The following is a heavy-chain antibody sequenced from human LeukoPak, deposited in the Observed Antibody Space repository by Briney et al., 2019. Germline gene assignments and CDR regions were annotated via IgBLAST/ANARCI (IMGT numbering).Heavy chain of an antibody. Sequence: SETLSLTCAVYGGSFSGYYWSWIRQPPGKGLAWIGEINHSGSTNYTPSLKSRVTISVDTSKNQFSLKLSSVTAADTAVYYCARVRDYGGNSLGAFDIWGQGTMVTVSS. CDR1: GGSFSGYY. CDR3: ARVRDYGGNSLGAFDI. D-gene: IGHD4-23*01. V-gene: IGHV4-34*01. J-gene: IGHJ3*02. CDR2: INHSGST.